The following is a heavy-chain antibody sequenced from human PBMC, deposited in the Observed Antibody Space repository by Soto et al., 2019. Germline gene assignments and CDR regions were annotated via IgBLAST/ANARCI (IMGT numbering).Heavy chain of an antibody. D-gene: IGHD6-13*01. CDR1: GYTFTGYY. CDR3: ARELGSSWSPYYYYGMDV. J-gene: IGHJ6*02. V-gene: IGHV1-2*04. CDR2: INPNSGGT. Sequence: ASVKVSCKASGYTFTGYYMTWVRQAPGQGLEWMGWINPNSGGTNYAQKFQGWVTMTRDTSISTAYMELSRLRSDDTAVYYCARELGSSWSPYYYYGMDVWGQGSTVTVSS.